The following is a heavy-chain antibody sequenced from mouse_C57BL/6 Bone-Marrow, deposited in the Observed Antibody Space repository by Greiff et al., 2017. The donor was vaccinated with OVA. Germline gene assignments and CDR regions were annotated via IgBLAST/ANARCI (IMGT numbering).Heavy chain of an antibody. D-gene: IGHD2-3*01. J-gene: IGHJ4*01. CDR3: ARNSDGPYYAMDY. CDR2: IWSGGST. V-gene: IGHV2-2*01. Sequence: VKVVESGPGLVQPSQSLSITCTVSGFSLTSYGVHWVRQSPGKGLEWLGVIWSGGSTDYNAAFISRLSISKDNSKSHVFFKMNSLQADDTAIYYCARNSDGPYYAMDYWGQGTSVTVSS. CDR1: GFSLTSYG.